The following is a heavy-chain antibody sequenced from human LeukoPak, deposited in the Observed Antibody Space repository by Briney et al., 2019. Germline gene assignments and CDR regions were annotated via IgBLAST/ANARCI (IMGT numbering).Heavy chain of an antibody. CDR1: GGTFSSHV. CDR2: IIPIFRTA. CDR3: ASATLRCSGGGCYEMDV. V-gene: IGHV1-69*06. Sequence: ASVKVSCKASGGTFSSHVFSWVRQAPGQGLEWMGGIIPIFRTANYAQKFQGRLTITADKSTSTAYMELSSLRSDDTAVYYCASATLRCSGGGCYEMDVWGKGTTVTVSS. D-gene: IGHD2-15*01. J-gene: IGHJ6*04.